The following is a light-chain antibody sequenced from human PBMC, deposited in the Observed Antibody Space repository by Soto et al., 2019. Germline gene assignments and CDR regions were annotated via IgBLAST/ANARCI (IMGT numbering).Light chain of an antibody. Sequence: QSVLTQPPSVSGAPGQRVTISCTGSSSNIGAHYDVHWYQQLPGTAPKLLIYGNSNRPSGVPDRFSGSKSGTSASLAITGLQAEDEADYYCCSYGGSFPYVFGTGTKLTVL. CDR2: GNS. CDR3: CSYGGSFPYV. CDR1: SSNIGAHYD. J-gene: IGLJ1*01. V-gene: IGLV1-40*01.